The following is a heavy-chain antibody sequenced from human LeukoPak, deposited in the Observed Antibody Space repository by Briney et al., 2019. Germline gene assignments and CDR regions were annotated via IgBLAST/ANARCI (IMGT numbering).Heavy chain of an antibody. CDR1: GYSFTSYW. J-gene: IGHJ3*02. Sequence: GESLKISCKGSGYSFTSYWIGWVRQMPGKGLEWMGTIYPGDSDTRYSPSFQGQVTISADKSISTAYLQWSSLKASDTAMYYCARVGMQLWFGAFDIWGQGTMSPSLQ. CDR2: IYPGDSDT. CDR3: ARVGMQLWFGAFDI. V-gene: IGHV5-51*01. D-gene: IGHD3-10*01.